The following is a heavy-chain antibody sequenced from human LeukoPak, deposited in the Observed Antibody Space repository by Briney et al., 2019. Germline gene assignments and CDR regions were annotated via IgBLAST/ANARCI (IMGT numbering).Heavy chain of an antibody. CDR1: GFTFSDYY. CDR2: ISGSGGST. Sequence: GGSLRLSCAASGFTFSDYYMSWIRQAPGKGLERVSAISGSGGSTYYADSVKGRFTISRDNSKNTLYLQMNSLRAEDTAVYYCAKGTGSYGPKYYFDYWGQGTLVTVSS. V-gene: IGHV3-23*01. CDR3: AKGTGSYGPKYYFDY. D-gene: IGHD5-18*01. J-gene: IGHJ4*02.